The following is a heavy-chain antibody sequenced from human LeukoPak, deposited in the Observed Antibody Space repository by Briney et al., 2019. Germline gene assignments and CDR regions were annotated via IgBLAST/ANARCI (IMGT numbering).Heavy chain of an antibody. CDR2: INHSGST. CDR3: ARARWGVLDY. V-gene: IGHV4-39*07. Sequence: SETLSLTCTVSGGSISSSSYYWGWIRQPPGKGLEWIGEINHSGSTNYNPSLKSRVTISVDTSKNQFSLKLSSVTAADTAVYYCARARWGVLDYWGQGTLVTVSS. J-gene: IGHJ4*02. D-gene: IGHD3-16*01. CDR1: GGSISSSSYY.